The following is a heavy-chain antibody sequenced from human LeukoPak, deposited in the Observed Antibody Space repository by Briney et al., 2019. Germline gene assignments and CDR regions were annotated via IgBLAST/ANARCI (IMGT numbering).Heavy chain of an antibody. CDR3: ARSTPPGVSGTYRLIYYFDY. CDR2: IDYSGSA. V-gene: IGHV4-31*03. J-gene: IGHJ4*02. Sequence: PSETLSLTCTVSGGSISSGDYYWSWIRQHPGKGLEWLGYIDYSGSAAYNPSLKSRVPISLDTSKNQFSLKQSSVTAADTAVYYCARSTPPGVSGTYRLIYYFDYWGQGTLVTVSS. D-gene: IGHD1-26*01. CDR1: GGSISSGDYY.